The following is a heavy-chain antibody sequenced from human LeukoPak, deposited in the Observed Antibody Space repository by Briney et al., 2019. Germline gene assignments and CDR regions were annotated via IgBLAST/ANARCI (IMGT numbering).Heavy chain of an antibody. V-gene: IGHV3-23*01. J-gene: IGHJ6*03. CDR1: GFTFTSYA. D-gene: IGHD2-15*01. Sequence: GGSLRLSCEASGFTFTSYAMNWVRQAPGKGLEWVSAVSSTGGTTYYADSVKGRFTISRDNSKNTLFLQINSLRAEDTAVYYCAKNGDRGAFCSGGTCYPYYYYYMDVWGKGTTVTISS. CDR2: VSSTGGTT. CDR3: AKNGDRGAFCSGGTCYPYYYYYMDV.